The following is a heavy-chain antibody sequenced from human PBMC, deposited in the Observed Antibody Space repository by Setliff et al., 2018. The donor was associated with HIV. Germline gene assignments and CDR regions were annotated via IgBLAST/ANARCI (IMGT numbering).Heavy chain of an antibody. D-gene: IGHD6-25*01. V-gene: IGHV4-61*01. J-gene: IGHJ4*02. CDR3: ARYSPRGYTLTGPY. Sequence: LSLTCTVSGGSVSSGSYYWSWIRQPPGKGLEWIGYIYYSGSTNHNPSLKSRVTISLDTSKNQFSLKLTSVTAADTAVYYCARYSPRGYTLTGPYWGQGTLVTVSS. CDR2: IYYSGST. CDR1: GGSVSSGSYY.